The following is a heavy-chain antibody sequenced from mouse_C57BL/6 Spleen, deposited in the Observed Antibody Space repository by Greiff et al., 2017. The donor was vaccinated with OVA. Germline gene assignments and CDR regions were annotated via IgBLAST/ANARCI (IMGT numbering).Heavy chain of an antibody. Sequence: EVQGVESGEGLVKPGGSLKLSCAASGFTFSSYAMSWVRQTPEKRLEWVAYISSGGDYIYYADTVKGRFTISRDNARNTLYLQMSSLKSEDTAMHYCTREYYGSSYRYFDVWGTGTTVTVSS. V-gene: IGHV5-9-1*02. CDR1: GFTFSSYA. CDR2: ISSGGDYI. CDR3: TREYYGSSYRYFDV. J-gene: IGHJ1*03. D-gene: IGHD1-1*01.